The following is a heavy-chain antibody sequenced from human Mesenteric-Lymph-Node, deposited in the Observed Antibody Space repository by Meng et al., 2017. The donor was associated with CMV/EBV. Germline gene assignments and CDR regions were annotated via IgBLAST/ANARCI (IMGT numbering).Heavy chain of an antibody. CDR1: GGSVSSGSYY. V-gene: IGHV4-61*01. J-gene: IGHJ3*02. D-gene: IGHD5-24*01. CDR2: IYYSGST. CDR3: AREMGIWLQSYHDAFDI. Sequence: SETLSLTCTVSGGSVSSGSYYWSWIRQPPGKGLEWIGYIYYSGSTNYNPSLKSRVTISVDTSKNQFSLKLSSVTAADTAVYYCAREMGIWLQSYHDAFDIWGQGTMVTVSS.